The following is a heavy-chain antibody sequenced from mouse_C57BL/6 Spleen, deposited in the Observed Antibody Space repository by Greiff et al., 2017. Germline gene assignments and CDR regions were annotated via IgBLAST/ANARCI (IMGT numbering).Heavy chain of an antibody. D-gene: IGHD4-1*01. CDR2: IYPGDGDT. CDR3: AREEGLLGVDY. V-gene: IGHV1-82*01. Sequence: QVQLKESGPELVKPGASVKISCKASGYAFSSSWMNWVKQRPGKGLEWIGRIYPGDGDTNYNGKFKGKATLTADKSSSTAYMQLSSLTSEDSAVYFCAREEGLLGVDYWGQGTTLTVSS. J-gene: IGHJ2*01. CDR1: GYAFSSSW.